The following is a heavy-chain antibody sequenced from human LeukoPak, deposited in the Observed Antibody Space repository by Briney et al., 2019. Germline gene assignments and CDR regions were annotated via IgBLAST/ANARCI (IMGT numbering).Heavy chain of an antibody. CDR1: GFSVSSNY. J-gene: IGHJ4*02. CDR3: ARTLPGSYSDC. CDR2: IFSGGGT. D-gene: IGHD7-27*01. V-gene: IGHV3-53*01. Sequence: GGSLRLSCAASGFSVSSNYMSWVRQAPGKGLEWVSVIFSGGGTYYADSVKGRSTISRDDSKNTVYLQLNSLRAEDTAVYYCARTLPGSYSDCWGQGTLVAVS.